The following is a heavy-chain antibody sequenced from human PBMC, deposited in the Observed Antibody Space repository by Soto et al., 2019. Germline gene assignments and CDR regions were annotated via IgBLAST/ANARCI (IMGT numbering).Heavy chain of an antibody. Sequence: NPSETLSLTCTVSGDSISSSSYYWSWIRQHPGKGLEWIGYIHYSGNTRYNPSLKSRLTISVDTSKNQFSLKLSSVTAADTAVYYRARGGGRSWPNWFDPWGQGTLVTVSS. CDR3: ARGGGRSWPNWFDP. CDR1: GDSISSSSYY. V-gene: IGHV4-31*03. J-gene: IGHJ5*02. CDR2: IHYSGNT. D-gene: IGHD6-13*01.